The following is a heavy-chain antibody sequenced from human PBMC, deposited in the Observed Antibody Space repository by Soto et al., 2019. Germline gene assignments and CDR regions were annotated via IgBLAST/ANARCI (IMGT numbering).Heavy chain of an antibody. CDR3: ARDLYDFWSGFRRFDP. CDR2: IYYSGST. V-gene: IGHV4-59*01. D-gene: IGHD3-3*01. CDR1: GGSISSYY. J-gene: IGHJ5*02. Sequence: SETLSLTCTVSGGSISSYYWSWIRQPPGKGLEWIGYIYYSGSTNYNPSLKSRVTISVDTSKNQFSLTLSSVTAADTAVYYCARDLYDFWSGFRRFDPWGQGTLVTVSS.